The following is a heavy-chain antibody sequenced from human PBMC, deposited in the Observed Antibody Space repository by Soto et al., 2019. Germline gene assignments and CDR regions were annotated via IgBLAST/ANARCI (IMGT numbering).Heavy chain of an antibody. D-gene: IGHD4-4*01. CDR3: ATTYSNYHYYYYGMDV. CDR2: IYPGDSDT. V-gene: IGHV5-51*01. J-gene: IGHJ6*02. CDR1: GCSFTSYW. Sequence: GESLKISCKGSGCSFTSYWIGWVRQMPGKGLEWMGIIYPGDSDTRYSPSFQGQVTISADKPISTAYLQWSSLKASDTAMYYCATTYSNYHYYYYGMDVWGQGTTVTVSS.